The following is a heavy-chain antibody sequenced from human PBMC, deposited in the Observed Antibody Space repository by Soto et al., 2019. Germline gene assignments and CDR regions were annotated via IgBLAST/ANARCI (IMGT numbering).Heavy chain of an antibody. J-gene: IGHJ4*02. CDR3: ARGFNIVATIEHLVCFDY. D-gene: IGHD5-12*01. Sequence: PSETLSLPCTVSAGSFSSSSYYWGWIRQPPWKGLEWIGIIYYSGSTYYNPSLKSRVTISVDTSKNQFSLKLSSVTAADTAVYYCARGFNIVATIEHLVCFDYWGQGTLVTVS. CDR1: AGSFSSSSYY. V-gene: IGHV4-39*01. CDR2: IYYSGST.